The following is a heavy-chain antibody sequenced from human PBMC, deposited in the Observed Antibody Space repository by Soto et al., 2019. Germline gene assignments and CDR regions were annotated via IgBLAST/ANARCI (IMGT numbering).Heavy chain of an antibody. CDR2: VNAGGEQ. CDR3: ARDDDNPDNGLDF. Sequence: QVQLVEAGGGVVQPGGSLRLSCTASGFTFSRYGMHWVRQAPGKGLEWVAVVNAGGEQHYGDSVKGRFTISRDNSKNTPYLEMERLRADEPAVFYCARDDDNPDNGLDFWGQGTLVTVSS. V-gene: IGHV3-33*01. J-gene: IGHJ4*02. CDR1: GFTFSRYG. D-gene: IGHD1-1*01.